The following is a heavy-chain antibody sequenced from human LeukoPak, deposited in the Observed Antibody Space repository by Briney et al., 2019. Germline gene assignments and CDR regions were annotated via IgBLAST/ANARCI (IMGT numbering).Heavy chain of an antibody. CDR3: ARGSVGADF. V-gene: IGHV3-74*01. CDR2: INSDGSST. J-gene: IGHJ4*02. CDR1: GFTLSSYW. D-gene: IGHD1-26*01. Sequence: GGSLRLSCAASGFTLSSYWMHWVRQVPGKGLVWVSRINSDGSSTSYADSVKGRFTISRDNAKNSLYLHMNSLRGEDTAVYYCARGSVGADFWGQGTLATVSS.